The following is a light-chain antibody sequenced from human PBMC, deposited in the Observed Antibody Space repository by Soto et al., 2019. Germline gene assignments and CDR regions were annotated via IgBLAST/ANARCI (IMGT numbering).Light chain of an antibody. J-gene: IGLJ1*01. CDR3: SSYTNITTRACV. V-gene: IGLV2-14*01. CDR2: EVT. CDR1: SGDIGSYNR. Sequence: QSVLTQPASVSGSPGQSITISCTGTSGDIGSYNRVSWYQQHPGKAPKLIIYEVTDRPSGVSNRFSGSKSGNTASLTISGLQAEDEAEYYCSSYTNITTRACVFGTGTKVPVL.